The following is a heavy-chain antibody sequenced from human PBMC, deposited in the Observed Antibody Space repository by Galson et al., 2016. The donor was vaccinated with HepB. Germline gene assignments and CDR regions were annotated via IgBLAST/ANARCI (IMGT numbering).Heavy chain of an antibody. CDR1: GGSISSSNW. CDR3: ARVSGVHYYFDY. D-gene: IGHD7-27*01. Sequence: SETLSLTCAVSGGSISSSNWWSWVRQPPEKGLEWIGDIYHSGSTNYNPSLKSRVTISVDKSKNQFSLKLSSVTAADTAVYYCARVSGVHYYFDYWGQGTLVTVSS. V-gene: IGHV4-4*02. CDR2: IYHSGST. J-gene: IGHJ4*02.